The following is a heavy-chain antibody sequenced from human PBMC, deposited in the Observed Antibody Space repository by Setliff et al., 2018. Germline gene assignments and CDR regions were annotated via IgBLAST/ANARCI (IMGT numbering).Heavy chain of an antibody. CDR1: GGSISPYF. CDR2: IYHNGNT. D-gene: IGHD5-18*01. J-gene: IGHJ6*02. V-gene: IGHV4-59*01. Sequence: PSETLSLTCSVSGGSISPYFWSWIRQPPGKGLEWIGYIYHNGNTNFNPSLKTRVTMSVDTSKNQFALNLTSVTAADTAVYYFARDRTAYSYGLDVWGQGTTVTVSS. CDR3: ARDRTAYSYGLDV.